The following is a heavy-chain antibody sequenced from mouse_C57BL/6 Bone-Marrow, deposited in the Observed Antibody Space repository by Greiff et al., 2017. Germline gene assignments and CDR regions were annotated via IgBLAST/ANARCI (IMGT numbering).Heavy chain of an antibody. CDR1: GFNIKDDY. D-gene: IGHD2-12*01. CDR3: TTNYRRVYYAMDY. Sequence: VQLKASGAELVRPGASVKLSCTASGFNIKDDYMHWVKQRPEQGLEWIGWIDPENGDTEYASKFQGKATITADTSSNTAYLQLSSLTSEDTAVYYCTTNYRRVYYAMDYWGQGTSVTVSS. J-gene: IGHJ4*01. CDR2: IDPENGDT. V-gene: IGHV14-4*01.